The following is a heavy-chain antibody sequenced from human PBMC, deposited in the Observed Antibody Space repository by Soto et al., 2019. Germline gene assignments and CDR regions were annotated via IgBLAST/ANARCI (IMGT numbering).Heavy chain of an antibody. J-gene: IGHJ6*02. CDR2: IIPIFGTA. V-gene: IGHV1-69*01. CDR3: ARVPPYCISTSCPPGWYYYYGMDI. Sequence: GGSVEVSFQGSGGTFRSYAISWVRQALGQGLLWMGGIIPIFGTANYAQKFQGRVTITADESTSTAYMELSSLRSEDTALYYCARVPPYCISTSCPPGWYYYYGMDIWS. CDR1: GGTFRSYA. D-gene: IGHD2-2*01.